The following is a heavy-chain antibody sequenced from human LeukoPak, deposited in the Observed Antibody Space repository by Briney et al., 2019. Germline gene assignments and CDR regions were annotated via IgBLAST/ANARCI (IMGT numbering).Heavy chain of an antibody. CDR1: RGTFSSYA. CDR3: ARGQTTFDYYYYTEV. J-gene: IGHJ6*03. Sequence: SVKLSCKASRGTFSSYAINWVRQAPGQGLEWMGGIIPIFGTANYAQKFQDRVTITADEPTSTAYLELSSLRSEDTAVYYCARGQTTFDYYYYTEVWAKGTTVTISS. V-gene: IGHV1-69*13. CDR2: IIPIFGTA. D-gene: IGHD3-10*02.